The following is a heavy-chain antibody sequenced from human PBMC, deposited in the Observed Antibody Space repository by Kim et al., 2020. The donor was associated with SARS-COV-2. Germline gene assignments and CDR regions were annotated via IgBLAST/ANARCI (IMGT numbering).Heavy chain of an antibody. J-gene: IGHJ6*01. CDR1: GYSFTSYW. CDR2: IYPGDSDT. V-gene: IGHV5-51*01. Sequence: GESLKISCKGSGYSFTSYWIGWVRQMPGKGLEWMGIIYPGDSDTRYSPSFQGQVTISADKSISTAYLQWSSLKASDTAMYYCARQSFRSMIRGVITSDYYYAMDVWGQGTTFTVSS. CDR3: ARQSFRSMIRGVITSDYYYAMDV. D-gene: IGHD3-10*01.